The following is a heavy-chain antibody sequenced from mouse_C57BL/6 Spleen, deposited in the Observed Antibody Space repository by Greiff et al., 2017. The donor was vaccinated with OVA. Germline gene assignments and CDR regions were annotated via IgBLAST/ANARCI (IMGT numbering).Heavy chain of an antibody. CDR2: IYPGDGDT. Sequence: VKLMESGPELVKPGASVKISCKASGYAFSSSWMNWVKQRPGKGLEWIGRIYPGDGDTNYNGKFKGKATLTADKSSSTAYMQLSSLTSEDSAVYFCARSGDDYDEYAMDYWGQGTSVTVFS. CDR1: GYAFSSSW. J-gene: IGHJ4*01. V-gene: IGHV1-82*01. D-gene: IGHD2-4*01. CDR3: ARSGDDYDEYAMDY.